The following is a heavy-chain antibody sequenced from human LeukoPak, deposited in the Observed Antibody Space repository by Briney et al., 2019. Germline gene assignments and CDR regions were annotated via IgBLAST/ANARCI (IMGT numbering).Heavy chain of an antibody. V-gene: IGHV3-20*04. CDR1: GFTFDDYG. CDR2: INWNGGST. Sequence: PGGSLRLSCAASGFTFDDYGMSWVRHAPGKGLEWVSGINWNGGSTGYADSVKGRFTISRDNAKNSLYLQMNSLRAEDTAVYYCARGVHHYYYYYYYMDVWGKGTTVTVSS. CDR3: ARGVHHYYYYYYYMDV. D-gene: IGHD3-10*01. J-gene: IGHJ6*03.